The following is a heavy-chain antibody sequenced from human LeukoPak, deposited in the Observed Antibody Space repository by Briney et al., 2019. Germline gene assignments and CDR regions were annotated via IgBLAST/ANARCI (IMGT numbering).Heavy chain of an antibody. V-gene: IGHV3-21*01. J-gene: IGHJ4*02. D-gene: IGHD1-26*01. CDR3: ARERWERGTPDY. CDR1: GFTFSKYS. CDR2: ISSSSSFI. Sequence: GGSLRLSCAASGFTFSKYSMNWVRQAPGKGLEWVSSISSSSSFINYADSVKGRFTISRDNAKNSLYLQMNSLRAEDTAVYYCARERWERGTPDYWGQGTLVTVSS.